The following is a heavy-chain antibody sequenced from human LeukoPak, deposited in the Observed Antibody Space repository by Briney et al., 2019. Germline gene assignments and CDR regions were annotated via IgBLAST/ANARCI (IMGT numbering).Heavy chain of an antibody. Sequence: HPGGSLRLSCAASGFTLSSYAMSWVRQAPGQGLEWVSAISGSADKTYYADSVKGRFTIFRDNSKNTLYLQMNSLRAEDTAVYYCAKKYYDILTGYYVQYSAMDVWGQGTTVTVSS. J-gene: IGHJ6*02. CDR2: ISGSADKT. CDR1: GFTLSSYA. V-gene: IGHV3-23*01. D-gene: IGHD3-9*01. CDR3: AKKYYDILTGYYVQYSAMDV.